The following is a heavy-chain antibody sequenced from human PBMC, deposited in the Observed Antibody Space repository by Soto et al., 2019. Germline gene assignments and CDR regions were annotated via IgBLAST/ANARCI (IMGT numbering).Heavy chain of an antibody. CDR2: IYPSDSDT. V-gene: IGHV5-51*01. CDR1: GYNFAGYW. CDR3: ARGGVSTRTFDY. D-gene: IGHD3-3*01. Sequence: GASLKISCKGSGYNFAGYWIAWVRQMPGKGLELMGIIYPSDSDTRYRPSFQGQVTISADKSISSAYLQWSSLRASDTAMYYCARGGVSTRTFDYWGQGTPVTVSS. J-gene: IGHJ4*02.